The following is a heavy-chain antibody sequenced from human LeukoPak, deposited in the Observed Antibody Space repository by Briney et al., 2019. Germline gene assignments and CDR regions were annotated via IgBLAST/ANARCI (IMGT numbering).Heavy chain of an antibody. Sequence: GGSLRLSCAASGFSFSNSWMTWVRQAPGKGLEWVANIDQYGSEKNYVDSVKGRFTISRDNAKNSLYLQMNILRAEDTAVYYCARGHGWFDPWGQGTLVTVSS. CDR3: ARGHGWFDP. CDR1: GFSFSNSW. CDR2: IDQYGSEK. V-gene: IGHV3-7*05. J-gene: IGHJ5*02.